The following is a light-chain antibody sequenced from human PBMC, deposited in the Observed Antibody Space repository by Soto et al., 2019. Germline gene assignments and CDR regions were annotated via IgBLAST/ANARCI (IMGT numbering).Light chain of an antibody. CDR3: SSYTSSSTRV. CDR2: DVK. Sequence: QSALTQPASVSGSPGQSITISCTGTSSDVGGYNHVSWYQQHPGKAPKLMIYDVKNRPSGVSNRFSGSKSGNTASLTISGLQAEDEADYYCSSYTSSSTRVFGGGTTLTVL. CDR1: SSDVGGYNH. J-gene: IGLJ3*02. V-gene: IGLV2-14*01.